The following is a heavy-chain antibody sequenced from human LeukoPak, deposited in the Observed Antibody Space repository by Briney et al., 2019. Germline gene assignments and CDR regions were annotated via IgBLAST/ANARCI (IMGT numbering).Heavy chain of an antibody. V-gene: IGHV4-59*08. J-gene: IGHJ6*02. CDR1: GGSISRYY. CDR2: IFYSGTT. D-gene: IGHD4-4*01. Sequence: PSETLSLTCTVSGGSISRYYWSWIRQPPGKGLEWIGYIFYSGTTNYNPSLKSRVTISVDTSKNQFSLKLSSVTAADTAVYYCARRVDSNFNYGMDVWGQGTTVTVSS. CDR3: ARRVDSNFNYGMDV.